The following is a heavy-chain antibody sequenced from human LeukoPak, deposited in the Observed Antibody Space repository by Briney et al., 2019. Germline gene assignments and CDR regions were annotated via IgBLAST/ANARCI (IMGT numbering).Heavy chain of an antibody. CDR1: GFTFSSYA. CDR3: ARLRSGEYDFWSGYQVSNYYYMDV. Sequence: GGSLRLSCAASGFTFSSYAMSWVRQAPGKGLEWVSVIYSGGSTYYADSVKGRFTISRDNSKNTLYLQMNSLRAEDTAVYYCARLRSGEYDFWSGYQVSNYYYMDVWGKGTTVTVSS. CDR2: IYSGGST. V-gene: IGHV3-66*01. D-gene: IGHD3-3*01. J-gene: IGHJ6*03.